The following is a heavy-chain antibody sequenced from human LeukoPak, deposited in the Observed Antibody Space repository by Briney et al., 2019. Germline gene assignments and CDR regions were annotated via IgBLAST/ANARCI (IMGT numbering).Heavy chain of an antibody. V-gene: IGHV1-18*01. CDR2: ISAYNDNT. D-gene: IGHD2-21*02. CDR3: ARDQPGDTLSEY. J-gene: IGHJ4*02. CDR1: GYTFTSYG. Sequence: ASVKVSCKASGYTFTSYGISWVRQAPGQGLKWMGSISAYNDNTNYVQKFQGRVTMTTDTSTSTAYMELRSLSPDDTAVYYCARDQPGDTLSEYWGQGTLVTVSS.